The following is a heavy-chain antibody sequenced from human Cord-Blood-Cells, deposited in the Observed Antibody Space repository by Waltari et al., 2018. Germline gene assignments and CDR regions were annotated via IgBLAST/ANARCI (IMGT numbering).Heavy chain of an antibody. J-gene: IGHJ3*02. D-gene: IGHD3-22*01. Sequence: QVQLQESGPGLVKPSETLSLTCTVSGGSISSSYWSWIRQPAGKGLEWIRRIYTSGSTNYNPSLKSRVTMSVDTSKNQFSLKLSSVTAADTAVYYCARAINSSGYYAFDIWGQGTMVTVSS. CDR3: ARAINSSGYYAFDI. V-gene: IGHV4-4*07. CDR2: IYTSGST. CDR1: GGSISSSY.